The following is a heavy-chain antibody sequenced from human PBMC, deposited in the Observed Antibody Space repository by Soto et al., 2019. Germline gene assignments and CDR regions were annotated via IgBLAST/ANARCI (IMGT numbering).Heavy chain of an antibody. CDR1: GGSISSGGYY. J-gene: IGHJ5*02. CDR3: ESKVAGYWFDP. D-gene: IGHD6-19*01. Sequence: PSETLSLTCTVSGGSISSGGYYWSWIRQHPGKGLEWIGYIYYSGSTYYNPSLKSRVTISVDTSKNQFSLKLSSVTAADTAVYYCESKVAGYWFDPWGQGNLVTVSS. CDR2: IYYSGST. V-gene: IGHV4-31*03.